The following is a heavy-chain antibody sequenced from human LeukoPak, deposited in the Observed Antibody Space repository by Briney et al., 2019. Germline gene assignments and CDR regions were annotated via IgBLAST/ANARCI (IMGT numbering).Heavy chain of an antibody. CDR3: AGDSNQYYYYMDV. J-gene: IGHJ6*03. V-gene: IGHV1-2*02. CDR2: INPNSGGT. D-gene: IGHD1-14*01. CDR1: GHTFTGYY. Sequence: ASVKVSCKASGHTFTGYYMHWVRQAPGQGLEWIGWINPNSGGTNYAQKFQGRVTMTRDTSISTAYMELSRLRSDDTAVYYCAGDSNQYYYYMDVWGKGTTVTVSS.